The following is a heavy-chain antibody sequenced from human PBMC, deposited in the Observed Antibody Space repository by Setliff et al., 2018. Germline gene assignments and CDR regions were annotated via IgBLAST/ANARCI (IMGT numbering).Heavy chain of an antibody. D-gene: IGHD1-26*01. Sequence: PWGSLRLSCAASGFTFSSHWMHWVRQVPGKGLAWVSQINPDATTTYYADSVKGRFTISRDNAKTTLYLRLNSLRAEDTAVYYCASNPRKGRSGGYFYDDPYYYYMDVWGKGTTVTVSS. CDR2: INPDATTT. CDR3: ASNPRKGRSGGYFYDDPYYYYMDV. V-gene: IGHV3-74*01. CDR1: GFTFSSHW. J-gene: IGHJ6*03.